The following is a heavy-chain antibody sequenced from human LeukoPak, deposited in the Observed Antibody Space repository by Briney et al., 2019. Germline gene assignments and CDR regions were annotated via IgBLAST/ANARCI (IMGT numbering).Heavy chain of an antibody. CDR1: GFTFSSYS. Sequence: GGSLRLSCAASGFTFSSYSMKWVRQAPGKGLEWVSSISSSGSPIYYADSVKGRFTISRDNAKNSLYLQMNSLRAEDTAVYHCVRGVSISSSWYNDIWGQGTMVIVSS. CDR3: VRGVSISSSWYNDI. CDR2: ISSSGSPI. J-gene: IGHJ3*02. V-gene: IGHV3-48*04. D-gene: IGHD6-13*01.